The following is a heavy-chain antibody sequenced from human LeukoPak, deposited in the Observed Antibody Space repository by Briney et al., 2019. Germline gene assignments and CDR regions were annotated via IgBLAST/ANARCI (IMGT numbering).Heavy chain of an antibody. Sequence: GGSLRLSCAASGFTFSDQYITWIRQAPGKGLKWVAYISRGDSPTYHADSVRGRFTISRDNAKNLLYLQMNSLRVDDTAVYYCARLGAGLGSWGQGTLVTVSS. CDR3: ARLGAGLGS. V-gene: IGHV3-11*01. CDR2: ISRGDSPT. D-gene: IGHD4/OR15-4a*01. CDR1: GFTFSDQY. J-gene: IGHJ4*02.